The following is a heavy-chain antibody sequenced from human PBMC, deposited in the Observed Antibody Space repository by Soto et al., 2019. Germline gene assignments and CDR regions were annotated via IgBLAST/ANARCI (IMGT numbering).Heavy chain of an antibody. J-gene: IGHJ4*02. CDR1: GFTFTNSV. CDR3: ATDLRTGTIDY. D-gene: IGHD1-7*01. CDR2: IVVGSANT. Sequence: SVKVSCKASGFTFTNSVFQWVRQTREQRLEFVGSIVVGSANTNYARKFQGRVTITRDMSTMTANMELSSLRIEDTAMYDCATDLRTGTIDYWGQGTLVTVSS. V-gene: IGHV1-58*01.